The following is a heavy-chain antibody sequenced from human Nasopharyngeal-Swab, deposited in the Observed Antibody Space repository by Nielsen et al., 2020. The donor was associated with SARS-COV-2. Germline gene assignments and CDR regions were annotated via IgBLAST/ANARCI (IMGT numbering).Heavy chain of an antibody. D-gene: IGHD3-9*01. CDR1: GFTFSSYE. V-gene: IGHV3-48*03. J-gene: IGHJ6*02. CDR3: ARVMLEMTGSSNGMDV. Sequence: GESLKISCAASGFTFSSYEMNWVRQAPGKGLEWVSYISSSGSTRYYADSVKGRFTISRDNAKNSLYLQMNSLRAEDTAVYYCARVMLEMTGSSNGMDVWGQGTTVTVSS. CDR2: ISSSGSTR.